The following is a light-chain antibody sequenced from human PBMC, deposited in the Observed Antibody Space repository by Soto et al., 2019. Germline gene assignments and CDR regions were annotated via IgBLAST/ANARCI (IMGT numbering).Light chain of an antibody. CDR1: SNDVGTYNL. J-gene: IGLJ1*01. Sequence: QSALTQPASVSGSPGQSITLSCTGTSNDVGTYNLVSWYQQHPGKAPKLIIFEGFKRPSGVSNRFSGSKSGNTASLTISGLQAEDEADYYCSPYAGSTTYVFGTGTKVTV. V-gene: IGLV2-23*01. CDR3: SPYAGSTTYV. CDR2: EGF.